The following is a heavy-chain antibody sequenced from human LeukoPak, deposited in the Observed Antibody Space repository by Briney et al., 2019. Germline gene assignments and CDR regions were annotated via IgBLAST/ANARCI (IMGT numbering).Heavy chain of an antibody. V-gene: IGHV4-59*01. J-gene: IGHJ2*01. CDR1: GGSISDYY. Sequence: SETLSLTCTVSGGSISDYYWGWIRQPPGKGLEWIGYMYYPGSTNYNPSFKSRVTISVDTSKNHFSLKLTSVTAADTAVYYCARDLAWRYFDLWGRGTLVTVSS. CDR2: MYYPGST. CDR3: ARDLAWRYFDL. D-gene: IGHD1-1*01.